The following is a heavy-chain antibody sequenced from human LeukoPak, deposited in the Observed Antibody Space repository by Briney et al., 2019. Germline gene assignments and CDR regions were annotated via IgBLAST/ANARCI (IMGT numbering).Heavy chain of an antibody. Sequence: GASVKVSCKASGGTFSSYAISWVRQAPGQGLEWMGRIIPILGIANYAQKFQGRVTITADKSTSTAYMELSSLRSEDTAVYYCAILPDQDYYDSSGYSHTSGAFDIWGQGTMVTVSS. CDR2: IIPILGIA. J-gene: IGHJ3*02. D-gene: IGHD3-22*01. CDR3: AILPDQDYYDSSGYSHTSGAFDI. CDR1: GGTFSSYA. V-gene: IGHV1-69*04.